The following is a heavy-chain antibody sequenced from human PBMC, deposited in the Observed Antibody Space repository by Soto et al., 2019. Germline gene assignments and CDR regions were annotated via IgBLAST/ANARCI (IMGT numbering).Heavy chain of an antibody. Sequence: SVKVSCKASGGTFSNYAFSWVRQAPGQGLEWLGGIMPIFGRADYAQKFRGRVTITADESTSTAHLELSSLRSEDTAVYYCARSPGIAVADYWGQGTLVTVS. CDR2: IMPIFGRA. J-gene: IGHJ4*02. V-gene: IGHV1-69*13. CDR3: ARSPGIAVADY. D-gene: IGHD6-19*01. CDR1: GGTFSNYA.